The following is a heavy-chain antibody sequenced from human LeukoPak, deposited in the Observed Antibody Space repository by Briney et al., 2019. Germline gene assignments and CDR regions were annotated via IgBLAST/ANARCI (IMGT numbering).Heavy chain of an antibody. Sequence: SVKVSCKASGGTFSSYAISWVRQAPGQGLEWMGRIIPIFGTANYAQKFQGRVTITTDESTSTAYVELSGLRSEDTAVYYCARVIDYGDYAGPLDYWGQGTLVTVSS. D-gene: IGHD4-17*01. CDR3: ARVIDYGDYAGPLDY. V-gene: IGHV1-69*05. CDR1: GGTFSSYA. J-gene: IGHJ4*02. CDR2: IIPIFGTA.